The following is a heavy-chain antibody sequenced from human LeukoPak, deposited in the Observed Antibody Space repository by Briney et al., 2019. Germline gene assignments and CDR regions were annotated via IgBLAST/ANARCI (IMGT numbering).Heavy chain of an antibody. V-gene: IGHV3-74*01. D-gene: IGHD3-22*01. CDR3: ARDLGQYYDTSDNWFDP. Sequence: GGSLRLSCAASGFTFENFAMHWVRQAPGKGLVWVSRINSDGINTSYADSVKGRFTISRDNAKNTLNLQMNSLRAEDTAVYYCARDLGQYYDTSDNWFDPWGQGTLVTVSS. CDR1: GFTFENFA. CDR2: INSDGINT. J-gene: IGHJ5*02.